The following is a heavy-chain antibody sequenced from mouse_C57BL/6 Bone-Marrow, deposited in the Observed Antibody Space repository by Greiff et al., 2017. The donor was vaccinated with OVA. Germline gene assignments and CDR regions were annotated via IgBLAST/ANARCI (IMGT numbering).Heavy chain of an antibody. D-gene: IGHD1-1*01. V-gene: IGHV5-6*01. Sequence: EVKVVESGGDLVKPGGSLKLSCAASGFTFSSYGMSWVRQTPDKRLEWVATISSGGSYTYYPDSVKGRFTISRDNAKNTLYLQMSSLKSEDTAMYYCARPITTVVARYYAMDYWGQGTSVTVSS. J-gene: IGHJ4*01. CDR2: ISSGGSYT. CDR3: ARPITTVVARYYAMDY. CDR1: GFTFSSYG.